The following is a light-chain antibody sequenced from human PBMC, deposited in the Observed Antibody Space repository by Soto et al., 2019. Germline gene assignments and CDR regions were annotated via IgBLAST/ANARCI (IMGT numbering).Light chain of an antibody. Sequence: QPVLTQSSSASASLGSSVKLTCTLSSGHSSDIIAWHQQQPGKAPRYLMKLEGSGSYNKVSGVPDRFSGSSSGADRYLTISNLQSEDEADYYCETWDSNSVVFGGGTKLTVL. CDR3: ETWDSNSVV. J-gene: IGLJ2*01. CDR2: LEGSGSY. CDR1: SGHSSDI. V-gene: IGLV4-60*03.